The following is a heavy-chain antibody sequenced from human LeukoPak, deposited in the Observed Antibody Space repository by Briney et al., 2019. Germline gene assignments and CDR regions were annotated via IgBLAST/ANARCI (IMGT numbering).Heavy chain of an antibody. CDR1: GFTFSSYG. CDR2: IWHDGSNK. CDR3: ARDPDSYYYYMDV. Sequence: PGRSLRLSCAASGFTFSSYGMHWVRQAPGKGLEWVAVIWHDGSNKYYADSVKGRFTISRDNSKNTLYLQMNSLRAEDTAVYYCARDPDSYYYYMDVWGKGTTVTVSS. V-gene: IGHV3-33*01. J-gene: IGHJ6*03.